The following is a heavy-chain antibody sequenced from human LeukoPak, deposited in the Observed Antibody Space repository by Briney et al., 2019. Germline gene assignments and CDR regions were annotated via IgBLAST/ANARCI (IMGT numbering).Heavy chain of an antibody. Sequence: PGGSLRLSCAASGFTFSSYWMSWVRQAPGKGLEWVSAISGSGGSTYYADSVKGRFTISRDNSKNTLYLQMNSLRAEDTAVYYCAKDYDFWSGYFYFDYWGQGTLVTVSS. V-gene: IGHV3-23*01. J-gene: IGHJ4*02. CDR3: AKDYDFWSGYFYFDY. CDR2: ISGSGGST. D-gene: IGHD3-3*01. CDR1: GFTFSSYW.